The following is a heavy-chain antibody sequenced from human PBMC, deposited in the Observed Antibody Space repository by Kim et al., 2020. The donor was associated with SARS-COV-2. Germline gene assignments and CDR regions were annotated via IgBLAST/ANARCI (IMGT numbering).Heavy chain of an antibody. D-gene: IGHD3-10*01. J-gene: IGHJ6*02. CDR2: ISYDGSNK. V-gene: IGHV3-30*03. Sequence: GGSLRLSCAASGFTFSNYGMHWVRQAPGKGLEWVAVISYDGSNKNYVDSVKGRFTISRDNSKNTLYLQMNSLRAEDTAVYYCCVAMVRGVWNMGDYYYDLDVWGQGTTVSVSS. CDR3: CVAMVRGVWNMGDYYYDLDV. CDR1: GFTFSNYG.